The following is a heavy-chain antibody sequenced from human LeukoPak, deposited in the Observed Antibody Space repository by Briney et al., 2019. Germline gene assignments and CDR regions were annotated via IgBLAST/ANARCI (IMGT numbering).Heavy chain of an antibody. V-gene: IGHV3-74*01. D-gene: IGHD3-16*01. CDR3: AARSPASFAYDY. J-gene: IGHJ4*02. CDR2: INSDGSST. Sequence: GGSLRLSCAASGFTFSTYWMVWVRQLPGKGLVWVSRINSDGSSTTYADPVKGRFTVSRDNAKNTLYLQMNSLRAEDTAVYYCAARSPASFAYDYWGQGTLVTVSS. CDR1: GFTFSTYW.